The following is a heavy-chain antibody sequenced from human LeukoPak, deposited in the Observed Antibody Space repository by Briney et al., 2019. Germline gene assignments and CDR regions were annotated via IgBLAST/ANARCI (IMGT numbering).Heavy chain of an antibody. Sequence: GGSLRLSCAASGFAFSSYAMSWVRQAPGKGLEWVSTVSGSGDSTYYADSVKGRFTIFRDNSKRTLYLQMNSLRAEDTAVYYCARVGGYNCFDYWGQGTLVTVSS. CDR3: ARVGGYNCFDY. CDR2: VSGSGDST. V-gene: IGHV3-23*01. J-gene: IGHJ4*02. CDR1: GFAFSSYA. D-gene: IGHD5-24*01.